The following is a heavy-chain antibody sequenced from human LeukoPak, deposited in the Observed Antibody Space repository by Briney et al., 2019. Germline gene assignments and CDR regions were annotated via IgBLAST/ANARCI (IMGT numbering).Heavy chain of an antibody. CDR2: INHSGST. J-gene: IGHJ5*02. D-gene: IGHD2-15*01. V-gene: IGHV4-34*01. CDR1: GGSFSGYY. CDR3: ARGYRAVVAAYNWFDP. Sequence: PSETLSLTCAVYGGSFSGYYWSWIRQPPGKGLELIGEINHSGSTNYNPSLKSRVTISVDTSKNQFSLKLSSVTAADTAVYYCARGYRAVVAAYNWFDPWGQGTLVTVSS.